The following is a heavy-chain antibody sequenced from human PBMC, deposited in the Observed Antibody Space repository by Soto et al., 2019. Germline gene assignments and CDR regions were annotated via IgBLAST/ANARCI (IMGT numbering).Heavy chain of an antibody. CDR2: INHSGST. J-gene: IGHJ5*02. CDR3: ARVRGIRRFNWFDP. CDR1: GGSFSGYY. V-gene: IGHV4-34*01. Sequence: QVQLQQWGAGLLKPSETLSLTCAVYGGSFSGYYWSWIRQPPGKGLEWIGEINHSGSTNYNPSLKSRVTISVDTSKNQFSLKLSSVTAADTAVYYCARVRGIRRFNWFDPWGQGTLVTVSS. D-gene: IGHD6-13*01.